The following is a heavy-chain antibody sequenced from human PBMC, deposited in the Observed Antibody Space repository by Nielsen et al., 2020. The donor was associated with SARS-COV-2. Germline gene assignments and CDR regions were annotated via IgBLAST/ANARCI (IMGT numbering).Heavy chain of an antibody. V-gene: IGHV7-4-1*02. J-gene: IGHJ6*02. D-gene: IGHD6-19*01. CDR2: INSNTGDP. CDR3: ARSVGGTYYYYGMDV. Sequence: ASVKVSCKASGYTFSNYAMNWVRQAPGQRLEWMGRINSNTGDPTHAQGFTGRFVFSLDTSVSTAYLQISSLKADDTAVYYCARSVGGTYYYYGMDVWGQGTTVTVSS. CDR1: GYTFSNYA.